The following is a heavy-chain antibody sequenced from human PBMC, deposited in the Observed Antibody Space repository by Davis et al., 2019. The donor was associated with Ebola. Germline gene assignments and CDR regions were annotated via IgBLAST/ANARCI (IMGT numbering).Heavy chain of an antibody. V-gene: IGHV4-59*01. D-gene: IGHD3-16*01. CDR1: GVSITTYY. CDR3: AERGGSV. Sequence: PSESLSLTCTVSGVSITTYYWSWIRQPQGKRLEWIGSIYYTGSAYYKSSLNSRVTISIDTSKNQFSLMLSSVTAADTAMYYCAERGGSVWGQGTLVTVSS. J-gene: IGHJ4*02. CDR2: IYYTGSA.